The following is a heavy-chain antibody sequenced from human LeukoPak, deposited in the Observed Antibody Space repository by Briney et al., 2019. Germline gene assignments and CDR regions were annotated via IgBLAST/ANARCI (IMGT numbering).Heavy chain of an antibody. CDR2: FYSGGGT. V-gene: IGHV3-53*01. J-gene: IGHJ4*02. Sequence: PGGSLRLSCAASGFTVSSNYMSWVRQAPGKGLEWVSVFYSGGGTYYADSVKGRFTISRDNFKNTLYLQMDSLRAEDTAVYYCARARFFDFWGQGTLVTVSS. CDR3: ARARFFDF. CDR1: GFTVSSNY.